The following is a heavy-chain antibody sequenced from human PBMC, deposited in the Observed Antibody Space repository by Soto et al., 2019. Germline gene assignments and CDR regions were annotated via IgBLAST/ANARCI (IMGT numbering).Heavy chain of an antibody. J-gene: IGHJ5*02. CDR2: ISSSSSYT. CDR3: ARDGVVVPAAINWFDP. V-gene: IGHV3-11*05. Sequence: PGGSLRLSCAASGFTFSDYYMSWIRQAPGKGLEGVSYISSSSSYTNYADSVKGRFTISRDNAKNSLYLQRNSLRAEDTAVYYCARDGVVVPAAINWFDPWGQGTLVTVSS. D-gene: IGHD2-2*01. CDR1: GFTFSDYY.